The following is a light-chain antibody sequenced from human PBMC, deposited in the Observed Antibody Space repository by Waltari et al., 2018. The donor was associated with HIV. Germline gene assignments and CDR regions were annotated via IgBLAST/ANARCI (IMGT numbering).Light chain of an antibody. CDR3: CSYAGSYTYV. CDR2: DVS. CDR1: SSDVGAYDY. J-gene: IGLJ1*01. V-gene: IGLV2-11*01. Sequence: QSALTQPRSVSGSPGQSVTISCTGTSSDVGAYDYVSWYQPHPGKAPKLMIYDVSKRPSGVPDLFSRAKSGNTASLTISGLQAEDEADYYCCSYAGSYTYVFGTGTKFTVL.